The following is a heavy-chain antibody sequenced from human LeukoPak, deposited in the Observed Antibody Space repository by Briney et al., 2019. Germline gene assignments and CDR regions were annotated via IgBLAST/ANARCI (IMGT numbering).Heavy chain of an antibody. Sequence: GGSLRLSCAASGFTFSSYSMNWVRQAPGKGLEWVSSISSSSSYIYYADSVKGRFTISRDNAKNSLYLQMNNLRAEDTAVYYCARPNDYGDYFDYWGQGTLVTVSS. V-gene: IGHV3-21*01. CDR2: ISSSSSYI. CDR3: ARPNDYGDYFDY. J-gene: IGHJ4*02. CDR1: GFTFSSYS. D-gene: IGHD4-17*01.